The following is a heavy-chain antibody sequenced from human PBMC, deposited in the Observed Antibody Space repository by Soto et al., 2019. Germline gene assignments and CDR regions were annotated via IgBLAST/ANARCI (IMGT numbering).Heavy chain of an antibody. CDR3: ARDRGDYDFDYFDY. CDR1: GGSISSGGYY. J-gene: IGHJ4*02. V-gene: IGHV4-31*03. Sequence: SETLSLTCTVSGGSISSGGYYWSWIRQHPGKGLEWIGYIYYSGSTYYNPSLKSRVTMSVDTSKNQFSLKLSSVTAADTAVYYCARDRGDYDFDYFDYWGQGTLVTVSS. D-gene: IGHD3-22*01. CDR2: IYYSGST.